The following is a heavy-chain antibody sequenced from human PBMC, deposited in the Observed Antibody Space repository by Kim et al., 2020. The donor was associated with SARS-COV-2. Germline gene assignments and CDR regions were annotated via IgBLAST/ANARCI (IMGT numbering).Heavy chain of an antibody. CDR3: ARPLYIRQWLVLSPYAFDI. D-gene: IGHD6-19*01. V-gene: IGHV5-10-1*01. J-gene: IGHJ3*02. Sequence: GESLKISCKGSGYSFTSYWISWVRQMPGKGLEWMGRIDPSDSYTNYSPSFQGHVTISADKSISTAYLQWSSLKASDTAMYYCARPLYIRQWLVLSPYAFDIWGQGTMVTVSS. CDR2: IDPSDSYT. CDR1: GYSFTSYW.